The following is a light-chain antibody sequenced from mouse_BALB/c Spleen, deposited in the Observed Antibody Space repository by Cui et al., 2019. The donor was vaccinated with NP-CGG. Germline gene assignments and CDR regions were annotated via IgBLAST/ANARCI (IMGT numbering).Light chain of an antibody. CDR2: GTN. J-gene: IGLJ1*01. Sequence: HAAVTQASALTTSPGETVTLTCRSSTGAVITTNYANWVQEKPDHLFTGLIGGTNNRAPGVPARFSGSLIGDKAALTITGAQTEDEAIYFCALWYSNHWVFGGGTKLTVL. CDR3: ALWYSNHWV. CDR1: TGAVITTNY. V-gene: IGLV1*01.